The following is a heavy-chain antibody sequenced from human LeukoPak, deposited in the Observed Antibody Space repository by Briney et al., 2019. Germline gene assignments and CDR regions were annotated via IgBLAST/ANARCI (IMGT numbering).Heavy chain of an antibody. V-gene: IGHV1-8*01. CDR2: MNPNSGNT. Sequence: ASVKVSCKVSGYTLTELSMHWVRQAPGKGLEWMGWMNPNSGNTGYAQKFQGRVAMTRNTSISTAYMELSSLRSEDTAVYYCARGGPARDYHDSSGYYPSANWGQGTLVTVSS. J-gene: IGHJ4*02. CDR1: GYTLTELS. CDR3: ARGGPARDYHDSSGYYPSAN. D-gene: IGHD3-22*01.